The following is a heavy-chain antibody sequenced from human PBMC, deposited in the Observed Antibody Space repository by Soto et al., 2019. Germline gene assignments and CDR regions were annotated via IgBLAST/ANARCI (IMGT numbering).Heavy chain of an antibody. V-gene: IGHV3-23*01. CDR2: ISGSGDST. D-gene: IGHD1-26*01. Sequence: EVQLLESGGSLVQPGGSLRLSCAASGFTFSSYAMSWVRQAPGKGLEWVSIISGSGDSTYYADSVKGRFTISRDNSKNTLYLQMNSLRAEATAIYYCAKRGSGSQFDYWGQGTLVTVSS. CDR1: GFTFSSYA. CDR3: AKRGSGSQFDY. J-gene: IGHJ4*02.